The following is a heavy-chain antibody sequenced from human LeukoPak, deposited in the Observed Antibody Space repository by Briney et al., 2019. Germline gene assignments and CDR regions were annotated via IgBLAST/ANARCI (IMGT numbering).Heavy chain of an antibody. CDR2: IYYSGST. CDR3: ARLTGYDWESSFDY. Sequence: PSETLSLTCTVSGGSISSYYWNWIRQPPGKGLEWIGYIYYSGSTNYNPSLRSRVTMSVDTSKNQFSLKLSSVTAADTAVYFCARLTGYDWESSFDYWGQGTLVTVSS. D-gene: IGHD5-12*01. V-gene: IGHV4-59*01. CDR1: GGSISSYY. J-gene: IGHJ4*02.